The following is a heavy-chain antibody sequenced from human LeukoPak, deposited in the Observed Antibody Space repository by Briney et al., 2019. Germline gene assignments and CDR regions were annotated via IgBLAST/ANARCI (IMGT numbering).Heavy chain of an antibody. CDR1: GFTFSSYW. J-gene: IGHJ3*01. Sequence: GGSLRLSCTASGFTFSSYWMNWVRQAPGKGLVWVSRINTDGSSTTYADSVKGRFTISRDNSKNTLYLQMSSLRAEDTAVYYCAKDPNGDYIGAFDFWGQGTMVTVSS. V-gene: IGHV3-74*01. D-gene: IGHD4-17*01. CDR3: AKDPNGDYIGAFDF. CDR2: INTDGSST.